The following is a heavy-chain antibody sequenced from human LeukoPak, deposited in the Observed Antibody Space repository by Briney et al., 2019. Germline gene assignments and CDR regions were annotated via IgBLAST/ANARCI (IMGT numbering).Heavy chain of an antibody. Sequence: GRSLRLSCAASGFTFSSYAMHWVRQAPGKGLEWVAVISYVGSKKYYADSVMGRFTISRDNSKNTLYLQMNSLRAEDTAVYYCARDDRSSTSPDYWGQGTLVTVSS. D-gene: IGHD2-2*01. J-gene: IGHJ4*02. CDR2: ISYVGSKK. CDR1: GFTFSSYA. CDR3: ARDDRSSTSPDY. V-gene: IGHV3-30-3*01.